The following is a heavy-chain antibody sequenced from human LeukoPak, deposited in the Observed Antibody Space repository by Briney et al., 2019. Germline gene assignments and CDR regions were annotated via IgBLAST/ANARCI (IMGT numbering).Heavy chain of an antibody. J-gene: IGHJ4*02. D-gene: IGHD3-10*01. V-gene: IGHV3-20*04. Sequence: PGGSLRLSCAASGFTFDDYGMSWVRQAPGKGLEWVSGINWNSGSIGYADSVKGRFTISRDNAKNSLYLQMNSLRAEDTALYYCAKAFYGSGSYYADYWGQGTLVTVSS. CDR3: AKAFYGSGSYYADY. CDR2: INWNSGSI. CDR1: GFTFDDYG.